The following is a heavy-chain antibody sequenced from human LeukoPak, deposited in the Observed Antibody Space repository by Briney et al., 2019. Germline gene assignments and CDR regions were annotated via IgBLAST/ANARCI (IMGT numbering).Heavy chain of an antibody. D-gene: IGHD3-16*01. J-gene: IGHJ6*02. V-gene: IGHV4-59*11. CDR2: IHYSGRP. CDR1: GGSISGHY. CDR3: ARFGVDYDMDV. Sequence: PSETLSLTCTVSGGSISGHYWTWIRQPPGKGLEWIGQIHYSGRPNYNPSLKSRVTISVDTSKNQLSLKVTSVTGADTAVYYCARFGVDYDMDVWGQGTTVTVSS.